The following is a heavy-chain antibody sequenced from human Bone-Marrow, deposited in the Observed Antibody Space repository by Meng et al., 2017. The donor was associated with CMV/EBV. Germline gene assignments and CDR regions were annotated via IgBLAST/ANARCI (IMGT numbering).Heavy chain of an antibody. J-gene: IGHJ4*02. CDR3: ARAGYGLLSNDY. D-gene: IGHD5-12*01. CDR2: ISGSGGAT. V-gene: IGHV3-23*01. Sequence: GGSLRLSCAASGFTFSSYAMTWVRQAPGKGLEWVSTISGSGGATYYADSVKGRFTISRDNSKNIMYLQMNSLRAEDTAVYYCARAGYGLLSNDYWGQGTLVTVSS. CDR1: GFTFSSYA.